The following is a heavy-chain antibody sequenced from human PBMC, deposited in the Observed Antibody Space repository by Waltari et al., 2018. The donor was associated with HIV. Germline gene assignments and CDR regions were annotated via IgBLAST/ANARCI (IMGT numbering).Heavy chain of an antibody. J-gene: IGHJ3*02. Sequence: QVQLQGSGPGLVKPSQTLSLTCTVSGGSISSGSYYWSWIRQPAGKGLEWIGRIYTSGSTNYNPSLKSRVTISVDTSKNQFSLKLSSVTAADTAVYYCARRGIQLWFYAFDIWGQGTMVTVSS. CDR2: IYTSGST. CDR3: ARRGIQLWFYAFDI. V-gene: IGHV4-61*02. D-gene: IGHD5-18*01. CDR1: GGSISSGSYY.